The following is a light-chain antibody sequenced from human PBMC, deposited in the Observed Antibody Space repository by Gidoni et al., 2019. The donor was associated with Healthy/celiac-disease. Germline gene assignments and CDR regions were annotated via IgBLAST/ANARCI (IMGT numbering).Light chain of an antibody. J-gene: IGKJ5*01. V-gene: IGKV3-15*01. CDR2: GAS. Sequence: EIGMTHSPATLSVSPGERATLPCRASQSVSSNLAWYQQKPGQAPRLLIYGASTRATGIPARFSGSGSGTEFTLTISSLQSEDFAVYYCQQYNNWPPITFGQGTRLEIK. CDR1: QSVSSN. CDR3: QQYNNWPPIT.